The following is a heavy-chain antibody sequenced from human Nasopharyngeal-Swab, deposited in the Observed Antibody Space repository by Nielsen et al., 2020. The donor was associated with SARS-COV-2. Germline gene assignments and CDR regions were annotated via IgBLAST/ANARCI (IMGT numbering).Heavy chain of an antibody. CDR2: INPNSGGT. CDR1: GYTFTGYY. V-gene: IGHV1-2*02. D-gene: IGHD6-19*01. Sequence: ASVKVSCKASGYTFTGYYMHWVRQAPGQGLEWMGWINPNSGGTNYAQKFQGRVTMTRDTSISTAYMELSRLRSDDTAVYYCARDEWLRVSSGWYREWGQGTLVTVSS. CDR3: ARDEWLRVSSGWYRE. J-gene: IGHJ4*02.